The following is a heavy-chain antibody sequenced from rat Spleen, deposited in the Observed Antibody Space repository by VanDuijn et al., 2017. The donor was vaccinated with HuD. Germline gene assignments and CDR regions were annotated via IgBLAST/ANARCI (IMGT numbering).Heavy chain of an antibody. D-gene: IGHD1-12*02. CDR3: ARHGYDGSYYYWDY. CDR2: ISSGGGNT. V-gene: IGHV5S23*01. J-gene: IGHJ2*01. CDR1: GFTFSDYY. Sequence: EVQLVESGGGLVQPGRSLKLSCAASGFTFSDYYMAWVRQAPTKGLEWVATISSGGGNTYYRDSVKGQFTISRDNAKNTQYLQMDSLRSEDTATYYCARHGYDGSYYYWDYWGQGVMVTVSS.